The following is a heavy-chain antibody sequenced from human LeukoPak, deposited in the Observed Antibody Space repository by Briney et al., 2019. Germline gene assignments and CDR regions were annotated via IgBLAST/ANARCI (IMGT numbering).Heavy chain of an antibody. Sequence: SETLSLTCTVSGYSISSGYYWGWIRQPPGKGLEWIGSMFHSGSTYYNPSLKSRVTISVDASKNQFSLKLSSVTAADTAVYYCARRRVLRYFDWSGIDYWGQGTLVTVSS. D-gene: IGHD3-9*01. V-gene: IGHV4-38-2*02. CDR2: MFHSGST. CDR1: GYSISSGYY. CDR3: ARRRVLRYFDWSGIDY. J-gene: IGHJ4*02.